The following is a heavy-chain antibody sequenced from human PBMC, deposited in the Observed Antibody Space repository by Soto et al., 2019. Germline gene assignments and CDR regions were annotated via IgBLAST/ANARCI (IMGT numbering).Heavy chain of an antibody. CDR1: GGSFSGYY. J-gene: IGHJ4*02. Sequence: SETLSLTCAVYGGSFSGYYWNWIRQSPGEGLEWVGYISFTGTTKYNPSLRGRVTISLDTSKNQFSLILTSVTAADTAMYYCARSNSSGYYQWGQGILVTVFS. V-gene: IGHV4-34*11. D-gene: IGHD3-22*01. CDR2: ISFTGTT. CDR3: ARSNSSGYYQ.